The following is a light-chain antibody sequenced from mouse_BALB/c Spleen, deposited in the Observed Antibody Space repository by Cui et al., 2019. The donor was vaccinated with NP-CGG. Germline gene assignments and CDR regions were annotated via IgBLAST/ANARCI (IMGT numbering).Light chain of an antibody. CDR3: ALWYSNHWV. CDR2: GTK. V-gene: IGLV1*01. J-gene: IGLJ1*01. CDR1: TGAVTTSNY. Sequence: QAVVTPESALTTSPGETVTLTCRSNTGAVTTSNYANWVQEKSDHLFTGLIGGTKNRAPGVPARFSGSLIGDKAALTITGAQTEDEAIYFCALWYSNHWVFGGGTKLTVL.